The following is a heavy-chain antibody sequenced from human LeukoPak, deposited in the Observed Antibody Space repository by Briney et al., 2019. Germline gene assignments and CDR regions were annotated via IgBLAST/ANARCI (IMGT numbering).Heavy chain of an antibody. Sequence: PSETLSLTCTVSGGSISSYYWSWIRQPPGKGLEWIGYIYYSGSTNYNPSLKSRVTISVDTSKNQFSLKLSSVTAADTAVYYCATQDGGAYSSSWSGNWGQGTLVTVSS. CDR1: GGSISSYY. D-gene: IGHD6-13*01. CDR3: ATQDGGAYSSSWSGN. CDR2: IYYSGST. J-gene: IGHJ4*02. V-gene: IGHV4-59*12.